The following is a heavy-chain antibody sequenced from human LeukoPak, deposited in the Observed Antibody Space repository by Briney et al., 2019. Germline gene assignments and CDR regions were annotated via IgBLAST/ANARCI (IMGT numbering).Heavy chain of an antibody. CDR1: GFTFSSYA. D-gene: IGHD5-24*01. CDR2: ISGNGGRT. CDR3: AKVAEMDTILGKFDN. V-gene: IGHV3-23*01. Sequence: GGSLRLSCAASGFTFSSYAMSWVRQAPGKGLEWVSAISGNGGRTYYADSVKGRFTISRDNSKNTLYLQMNSLRAEDTAVYYCAKVAEMDTILGKFDNWGQGTLVTVSS. J-gene: IGHJ5*02.